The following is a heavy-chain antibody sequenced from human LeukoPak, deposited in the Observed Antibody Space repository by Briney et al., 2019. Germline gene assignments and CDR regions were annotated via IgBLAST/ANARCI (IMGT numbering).Heavy chain of an antibody. D-gene: IGHD5-18*01. V-gene: IGHV4-39*01. CDR1: GGSISSSSYY. CDR3: ARHVDTAMVPYYFDY. Sequence: SETLSLTCTVSGGSISSSSYYWGWIRQPPGKGLEWIGSIYYSGSTYYNPSLKSRVTISVDTSKNQFSLKLSSVTAADTAVYYCARHVDTAMVPYYFDYWGQGTLVTVSS. J-gene: IGHJ4*02. CDR2: IYYSGST.